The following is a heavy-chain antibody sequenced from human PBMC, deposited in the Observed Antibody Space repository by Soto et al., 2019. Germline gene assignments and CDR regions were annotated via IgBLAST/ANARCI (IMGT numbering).Heavy chain of an antibody. D-gene: IGHD2-2*01. V-gene: IGHV3-11*01. CDR1: GFTFSDYY. J-gene: IGHJ4*02. CDR2: ISSGGSTI. CDR3: ARTSAIESFVDY. Sequence: ESGGGLVKPGGSLRLSCAASGFTFSDYYMRWIRQAPGKGLEWISYISSGGSTIYYADSVKGRFTISRDNAKNSLYLQMNSLRAEDTAVYYCARTSAIESFVDYWGQGTLVTVSS.